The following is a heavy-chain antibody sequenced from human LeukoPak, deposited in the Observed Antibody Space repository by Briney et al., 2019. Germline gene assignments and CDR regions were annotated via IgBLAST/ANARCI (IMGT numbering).Heavy chain of an antibody. D-gene: IGHD2-15*01. CDR1: GFTFSDYY. J-gene: IGHJ3*02. Sequence: GGSLRLSCAASGFTFSDYYMSWIRQAPGKGLEWVSYISSSSSYTNYADSVKGRFTISRDNAKDSLYLQMNSLRAEDTAVYYCARDRPRRYCGGGSCYRPYDAFDIWGQGTMVTVSS. V-gene: IGHV3-11*06. CDR3: ARDRPRRYCGGGSCYRPYDAFDI. CDR2: ISSSSSYT.